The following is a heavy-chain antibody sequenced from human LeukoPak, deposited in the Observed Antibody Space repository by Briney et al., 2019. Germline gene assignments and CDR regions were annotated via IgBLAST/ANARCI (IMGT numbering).Heavy chain of an antibody. CDR3: ARAPPSGYRVDY. V-gene: IGHV1-69*04. D-gene: IGHD5-18*01. J-gene: IGHJ4*02. CDR2: IIPILGTA. Sequence: ASVKVSCKASGGTFSSYAISWVRQAPGQGLEWMGRIIPILGTANYAQKFQGRVTITADKSTSTAYMELSSLRSEDTAVYYCARAPPSGYRVDYWGQGTLVTVSS. CDR1: GGTFSSYA.